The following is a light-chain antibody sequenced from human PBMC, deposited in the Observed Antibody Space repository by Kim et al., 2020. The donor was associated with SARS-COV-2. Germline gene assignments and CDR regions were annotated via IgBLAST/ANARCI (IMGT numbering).Light chain of an antibody. CDR2: GDN. CDR3: ATWDDSRNGV. CDR1: RSNIGSYA. J-gene: IGLJ3*02. V-gene: IGLV1-44*01. Sequence: QSVLTQPPSASGTPGQRVTISCSGSRSNIGSYAVNWYQQFPGTAPKLLIYGDNQRPSGVPDRFSGSKSGTSASLAINGLHTEDEASYYCATWDDSRNGVFGGGTQLTVL.